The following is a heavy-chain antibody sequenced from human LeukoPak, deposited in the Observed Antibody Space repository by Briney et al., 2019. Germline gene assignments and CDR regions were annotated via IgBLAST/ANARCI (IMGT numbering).Heavy chain of an antibody. D-gene: IGHD2-15*01. CDR2: INHSGST. J-gene: IGHJ6*02. CDR3: ARLPRRGGDRYCSGGSCRNYYGMDV. CDR1: GGSFSGYY. V-gene: IGHV4-34*01. Sequence: SETLSLTCAVYGGSFSGYYWSWIRQPPGKGLEWIGEINHSGSTNYNPSLKSRVTISVDTSKNQFSLKLSSVTAADTAVYYCARLPRRGGDRYCSGGSCRNYYGMDVWGQGTTVTVSS.